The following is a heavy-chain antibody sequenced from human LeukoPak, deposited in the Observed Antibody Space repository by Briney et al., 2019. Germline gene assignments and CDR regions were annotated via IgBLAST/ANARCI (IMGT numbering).Heavy chain of an antibody. Sequence: SETLSLTCTVSGGSVSSGSYYWTWIRQPPGKGLEWIGHIHNSGSTNYNPSLKSRVTISVDTSKNQFSLKVTSLTAADTAVYYCARGRGYSYGFPFDYWGQGTLVTVSS. CDR2: IHNSGST. CDR1: GGSVSSGSYY. J-gene: IGHJ4*02. V-gene: IGHV4-61*01. D-gene: IGHD5-18*01. CDR3: ARGRGYSYGFPFDY.